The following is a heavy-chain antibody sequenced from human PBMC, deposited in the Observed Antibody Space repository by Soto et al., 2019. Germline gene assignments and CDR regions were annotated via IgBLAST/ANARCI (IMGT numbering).Heavy chain of an antibody. CDR1: GFSLSTSGVG. D-gene: IGHD6-19*01. CDR2: IYWNDDK. CDR3: ARDSTGWYGFDY. Sequence: QITLKESGPTLVKPTQTLTLTCTFSGFSLSTSGVGVGWIRQPPEKALEWLALIYWNDDKRYSPSLKTRLTITKDTSKNQVVLTMTNMDPVDTATYYCARDSTGWYGFDYWGQRTLVTVSS. J-gene: IGHJ4*02. V-gene: IGHV2-5*01.